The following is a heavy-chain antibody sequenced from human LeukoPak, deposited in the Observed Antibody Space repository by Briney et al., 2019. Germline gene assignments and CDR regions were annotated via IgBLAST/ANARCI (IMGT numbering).Heavy chain of an antibody. CDR2: IYYSGTT. Sequence: SETLSLTCTVSGGSISSSSYYWGWVRQPPGKGLEWIGSIYYSGTTYYNPSLKSRVTISVDTSKNQFSLKLSSVTAADTAVYYCARVKMRYYGSGSYPLYYFDYWGQGTLVTVSS. V-gene: IGHV4-39*07. D-gene: IGHD3-10*01. CDR3: ARVKMRYYGSGSYPLYYFDY. CDR1: GGSISSSSYY. J-gene: IGHJ4*02.